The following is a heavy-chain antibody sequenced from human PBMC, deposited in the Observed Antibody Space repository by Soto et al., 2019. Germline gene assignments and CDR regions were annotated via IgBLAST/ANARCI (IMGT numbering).Heavy chain of an antibody. CDR2: LSISGNYT. CDR1: GFTLSDYY. D-gene: IGHD2-2*01. CDR3: ARLHQDHYYTMDV. J-gene: IGHJ6*02. Sequence: QVQLAESGGDLVKPGGSLRLSCVVSGFTLSDYYMTWIRQAPGKGLEWVSYLSISGNYTKYADTVNGRFTISRDSTNNSLSLQMNSMRAEDTAVYYCARLHQDHYYTMDVWGQGTTVTVSS. V-gene: IGHV3-11*05.